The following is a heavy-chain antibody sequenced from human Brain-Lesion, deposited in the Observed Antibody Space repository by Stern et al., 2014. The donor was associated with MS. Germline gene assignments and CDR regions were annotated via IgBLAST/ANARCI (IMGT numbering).Heavy chain of an antibody. Sequence: VQLVQSGGGVVQPGRPLRLSCVASGFTFGSWAMHWVRQAPGKGLGWVAGVSYDGSNKYYADSVKGRFTISRDNSQNTLYMQMSSLRPEDTAVYYCAKDRQYLTYFFDHWGQGSLVTVSS. CDR2: VSYDGSNK. D-gene: IGHD2/OR15-2a*01. J-gene: IGHJ5*02. CDR1: GFTFGSWA. V-gene: IGHV3-30*18. CDR3: AKDRQYLTYFFDH.